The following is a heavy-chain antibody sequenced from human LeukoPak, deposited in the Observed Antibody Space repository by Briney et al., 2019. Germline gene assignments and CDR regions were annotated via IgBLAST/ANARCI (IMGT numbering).Heavy chain of an antibody. Sequence: PSETLSLTCAVSGYSISSGYYWGWIRPPPGKGLEWIGIIYHSGSTYYNPSLKRRVTISVDTSKNQFSLKLSSVTAADTAVYYCARGRDAAAYYYYYGMDVWGKGTTVTVSS. D-gene: IGHD1-26*01. CDR1: GYSISSGYY. J-gene: IGHJ6*04. CDR2: IYHSGST. V-gene: IGHV4-38-2*01. CDR3: ARGRDAAAYYYYYGMDV.